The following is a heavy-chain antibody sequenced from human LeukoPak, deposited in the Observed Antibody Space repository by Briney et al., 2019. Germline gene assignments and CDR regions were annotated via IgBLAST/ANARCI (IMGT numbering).Heavy chain of an antibody. CDR3: AKTQLRYFDY. CDR1: GFTFSSYA. V-gene: IGHV3-30*04. Sequence: GGSLRLSCAASGFTFSSYAMHWVRQAPGKGLEWVAVISYDGSNKYYADSVKGRFTISRDNSKNTLYLQMNSLRAEDTAVYYCAKTQLRYFDYWGQGTLVTVSS. D-gene: IGHD3-9*01. J-gene: IGHJ4*02. CDR2: ISYDGSNK.